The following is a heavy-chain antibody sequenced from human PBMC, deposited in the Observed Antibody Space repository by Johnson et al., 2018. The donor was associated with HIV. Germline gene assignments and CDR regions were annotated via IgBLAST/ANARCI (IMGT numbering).Heavy chain of an antibody. CDR1: GFTFDDYA. D-gene: IGHD3-10*01. CDR3: AKSTQASIVRESGPYGAFDI. J-gene: IGHJ3*02. CDR2: ISWNSGSI. Sequence: VQLVESGGGLVQPGRSLRLSCAASGFTFDDYAMHWVRQAPGKGLEWVSGISWNSGSIGYVDSVKGRFTISRENSKNMLYLQMNSLRAEDTALYYCAKSTQASIVRESGPYGAFDIWGQGTMVTVSS. V-gene: IGHV3-9*01.